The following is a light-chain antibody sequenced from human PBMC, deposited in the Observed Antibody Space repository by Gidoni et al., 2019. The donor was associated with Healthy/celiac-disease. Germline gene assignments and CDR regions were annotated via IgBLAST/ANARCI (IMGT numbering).Light chain of an antibody. CDR3: QQYNNWPPLT. CDR2: GAS. V-gene: IGKV3-15*01. J-gene: IGKJ4*01. Sequence: EIVMTQSPATLSVSPGERATLSGRASQSVSINFAWYQQKPGQAPRLLIDGASTRATGIPARFSGSGSGTWFTLTVCNLQSEDFAVYCCQQYNNWPPLTFGGGTKVEIK. CDR1: QSVSIN.